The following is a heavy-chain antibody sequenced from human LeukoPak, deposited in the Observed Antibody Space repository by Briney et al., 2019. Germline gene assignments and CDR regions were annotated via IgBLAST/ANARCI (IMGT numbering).Heavy chain of an antibody. Sequence: GASVKVSCKASGGTFSSNTISWVRQAPGQGLEWMGRIIPIFATANYAQKFLGRVSITTDESTSTAYMELSSLRSEDTAVYYCARHGRDSSSKDYYYYMDVWGKGTTVTVSS. V-gene: IGHV1-69*05. CDR1: GGTFSSNT. CDR2: IIPIFATA. J-gene: IGHJ6*03. D-gene: IGHD6-13*01. CDR3: ARHGRDSSSKDYYYYMDV.